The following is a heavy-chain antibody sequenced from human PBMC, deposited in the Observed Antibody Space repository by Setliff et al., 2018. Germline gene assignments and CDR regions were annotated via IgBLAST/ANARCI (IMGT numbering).Heavy chain of an antibody. D-gene: IGHD3-10*01. CDR2: INTNTGNP. CDR3: ARASRFGTIKYRGDYYMDV. Sequence: ASVKVSCKASGYTFTTYAISWMRQAPGQGLEWMGWINTNTGNPSYAQGFTGRFVFSLDASVSTAYLQISSLKAEDTALYYCARASRFGTIKYRGDYYMDVWGKGTTVTVS. CDR1: GYTFTTYA. V-gene: IGHV7-4-1*02. J-gene: IGHJ6*03.